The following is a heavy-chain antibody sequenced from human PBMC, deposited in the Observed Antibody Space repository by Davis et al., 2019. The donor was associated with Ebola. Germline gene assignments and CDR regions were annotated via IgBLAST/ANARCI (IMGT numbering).Heavy chain of an antibody. CDR3: ASFRLDAFDI. CDR2: ISYTGST. Sequence: SETLSLTCTVSGDSINSGGYYWTWVRQLPGQGLEWIGYISYTGSTFYNPSLKSRLTLSLDTSENQFSLSLTAVTAADTAVYYCASFRLDAFDIWGQGTMVTVSS. J-gene: IGHJ3*02. CDR1: GDSINSGGYY. V-gene: IGHV4-31*03.